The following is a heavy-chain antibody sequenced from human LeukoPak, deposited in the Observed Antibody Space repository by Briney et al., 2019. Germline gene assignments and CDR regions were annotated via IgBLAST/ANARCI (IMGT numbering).Heavy chain of an antibody. CDR2: IYYSGNA. Sequence: SETLSLTCTVSGGSLSSYYWSWIRQPPGKGLEWIGYIYYSGNADSNPSLKSRVTMSVDTSRNQFSLKLTSVTAADTAVYYCARDQQLVQVDWLDPWGQGTLVTVSS. J-gene: IGHJ5*02. CDR3: ARDQQLVQVDWLDP. D-gene: IGHD6-13*01. V-gene: IGHV4-59*12. CDR1: GGSLSSYY.